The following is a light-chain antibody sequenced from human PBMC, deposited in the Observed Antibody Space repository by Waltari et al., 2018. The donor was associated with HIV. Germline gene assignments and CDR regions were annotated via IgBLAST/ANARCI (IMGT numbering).Light chain of an antibody. Sequence: EIVLTQSPGTLSFSPGERATLSCRASHTVTNTFLAWYQQSPGQAPRLLIYGASTRATGIPDRFSGSGFGTDFTLTISRLEPEDVAVYYCQQYGGVPWTFGQGTKVEMK. CDR2: GAS. V-gene: IGKV3-20*01. CDR3: QQYGGVPWT. J-gene: IGKJ1*01. CDR1: HTVTNTF.